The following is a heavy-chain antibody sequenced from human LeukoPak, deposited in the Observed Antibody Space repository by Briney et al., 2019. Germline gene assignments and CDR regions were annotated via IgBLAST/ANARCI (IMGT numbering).Heavy chain of an antibody. CDR1: GGSFSGYY. CDR3: ARSGTYQHSSSYDY. V-gene: IGHV4-34*01. CDR2: INHSGST. J-gene: IGHJ4*02. D-gene: IGHD6-13*01. Sequence: SETLSLTYAVYGGSFSGYYWSWIRQPPGKGLEWIGEINHSGSTNYDPSLKSRVTISVDTSKNQFSLKLSSVTAADTAVYYCARSGTYQHSSSYDYWGQGTLVTVSS.